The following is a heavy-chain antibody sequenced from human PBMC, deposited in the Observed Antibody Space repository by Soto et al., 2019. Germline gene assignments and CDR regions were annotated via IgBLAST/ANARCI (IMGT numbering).Heavy chain of an antibody. CDR1: GGSISSYY. CDR2: IYYSGST. V-gene: IGHV4-59*01. J-gene: IGHJ5*02. Sequence: SETLSLTCTVSGGSISSYYWSWIRQPPGKGLEWIGYIYYSGSTNYNPSLKSRVTISVDTSKNQFSLKLSSVTAADTAVYYCARELPNYYGSGSYPNWFDPWGQGTLVTVSS. CDR3: ARELPNYYGSGSYPNWFDP. D-gene: IGHD3-10*01.